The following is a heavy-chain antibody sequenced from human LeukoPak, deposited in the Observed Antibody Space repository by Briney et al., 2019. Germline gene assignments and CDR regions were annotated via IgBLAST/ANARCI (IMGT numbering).Heavy chain of an antibody. J-gene: IGHJ4*02. D-gene: IGHD3-22*01. CDR3: ARLDYYHFDY. CDR1: GGSISRYY. Sequence: SETLSLTCTVSGGSISRYYWSWIRQPPGKGLEWIGYISYSGSTKYNPSLMSRVTISVDTSKNQFSLKLNSATAADTAVYYCARLDYYHFDYWGQGTVVTVSS. CDR2: ISYSGST. V-gene: IGHV4-59*01.